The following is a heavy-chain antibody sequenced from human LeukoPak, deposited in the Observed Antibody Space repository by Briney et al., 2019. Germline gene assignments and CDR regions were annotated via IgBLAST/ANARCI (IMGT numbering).Heavy chain of an antibody. CDR1: GFTFSSYS. Sequence: GGSLRLSCAASGFTFSSYSMNWVRQAPGKGLEWVSSISTSSSYIYYADSVKGRFTISRDNAKNSLYLQMNSLRAEDTAVYYCARSNFADGYNYLRYWGQGTLVTVSS. V-gene: IGHV3-21*01. J-gene: IGHJ4*02. D-gene: IGHD5-24*01. CDR3: ARSNFADGYNYLRY. CDR2: ISTSSSYI.